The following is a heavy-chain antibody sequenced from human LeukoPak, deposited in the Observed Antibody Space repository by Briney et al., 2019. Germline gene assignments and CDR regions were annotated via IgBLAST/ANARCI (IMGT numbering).Heavy chain of an antibody. D-gene: IGHD6-19*01. CDR2: ISAQHGQT. CDR3: ARDQELKYSSGCLDY. V-gene: IGHV1-18*01. J-gene: IGHJ4*02. Sequence: ASVKVSCKTSGYSENFYGITWVRQVAGQGLEWMGWISAQHGQTEYAPNSQDRVTMTTDTYTNTAYMELRSLRSDDTAVYYCARDQELKYSSGCLDYWGQGTLVTVSS. CDR1: GYSENFYG.